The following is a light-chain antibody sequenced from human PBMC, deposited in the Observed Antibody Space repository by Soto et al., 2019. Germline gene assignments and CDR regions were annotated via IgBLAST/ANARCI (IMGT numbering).Light chain of an antibody. CDR1: QSVTSN. V-gene: IGKV3-15*01. J-gene: IGKJ5*01. CDR2: GAS. CDR3: QQYNNWPPIT. Sequence: ENVLTQSPATLSVSPGDRATLSCRASQSVTSNLAWYQQKPGQAPRLLIYGASTRATGIPARFSGSGSGTEFTLTISSLQSEDFAVYFCQQYNNWPPITFGQGTRLEIK.